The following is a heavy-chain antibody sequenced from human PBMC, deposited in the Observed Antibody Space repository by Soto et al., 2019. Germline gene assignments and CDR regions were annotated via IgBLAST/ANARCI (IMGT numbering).Heavy chain of an antibody. D-gene: IGHD2-2*01. CDR3: ARSQGSSTSLEIYYYYYYGMDV. Sequence: QVQLVQSGAEVKKPGSSVKVSCKASGGTFSSYAISWVRQAHGQGLEWMGGIIPISGTANYAQKFQDRVTITADESTSTAYMELRSLRSEDTAVYYCARSQGSSTSLEIYYYYYYGMDVWGQGTTVTVSS. J-gene: IGHJ6*02. CDR1: GGTFSSYA. V-gene: IGHV1-69*01. CDR2: IIPISGTA.